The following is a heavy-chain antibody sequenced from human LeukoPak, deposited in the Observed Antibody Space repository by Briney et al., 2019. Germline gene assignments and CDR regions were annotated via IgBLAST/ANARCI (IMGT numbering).Heavy chain of an antibody. CDR3: ARDRRSSSFFLDY. D-gene: IGHD6-13*01. CDR1: GGSISTYY. Sequence: SETLSLTCTVSGGSISTYYWSWFRQPPGKGLEWVGYIYYSGSTNYNPSLKSRVTISVDTSKNQLSLKLSSVAAADTAVYYCARDRRSSSFFLDYWGQGTLVTVSS. V-gene: IGHV4-59*01. CDR2: IYYSGST. J-gene: IGHJ4*02.